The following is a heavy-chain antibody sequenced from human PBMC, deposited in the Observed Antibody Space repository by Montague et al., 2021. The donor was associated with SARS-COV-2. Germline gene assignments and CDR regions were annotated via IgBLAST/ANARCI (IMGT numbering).Heavy chain of an antibody. CDR2: IYYSGTT. Sequence: SETLSLTCTVSGDSISSNTYYWAWIRQPPGKGLEWIGSIYYSGTTYYNPSLKSRVTISLDASKNQSSLKLTSVTAADTALYYCATEGGASYYYGMDVWGQGTTVTVSS. V-gene: IGHV4-39*07. CDR1: GDSISSNTYY. D-gene: IGHD3-10*01. CDR3: ATEGGASYYYGMDV. J-gene: IGHJ6*02.